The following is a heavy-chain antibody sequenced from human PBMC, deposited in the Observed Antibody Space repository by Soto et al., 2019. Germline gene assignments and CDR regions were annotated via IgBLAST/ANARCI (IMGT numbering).Heavy chain of an antibody. CDR2: ISSSSSYI. CDR3: ARGYFGPKDAFDI. Sequence: EVQLVESGGGLVKPGGSLRLSCAASGFTFSSYSMNWVRQAPGKGLEWVSSISSSSSYIYYADSVKGRFTISRDNAKNSRYLQMTSLRAEDTAVYYCARGYFGPKDAFDIWGQGTMVTVSS. V-gene: IGHV3-21*01. CDR1: GFTFSSYS. D-gene: IGHD3-9*01. J-gene: IGHJ3*02.